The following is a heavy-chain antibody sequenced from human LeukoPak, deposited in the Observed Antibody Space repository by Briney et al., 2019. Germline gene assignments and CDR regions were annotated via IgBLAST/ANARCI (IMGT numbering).Heavy chain of an antibody. D-gene: IGHD3-10*01. J-gene: IGHJ4*02. V-gene: IGHV3-66*04. Sequence: PGGTLRLSCAASGFTFSSYGMSWVRQAPGKGLEWVSLIYSGGSTYYADSVKGRFTISRDNSKNTLYLQMNSLRAEDTAVYYCARHVGAQRLSDYWGQGTLVTVSS. CDR3: ARHVGAQRLSDY. CDR2: IYSGGST. CDR1: GFTFSSYG.